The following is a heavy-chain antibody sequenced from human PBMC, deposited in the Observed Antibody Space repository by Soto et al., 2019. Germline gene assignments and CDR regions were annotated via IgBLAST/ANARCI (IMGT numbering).Heavy chain of an antibody. CDR3: ARDHKWDGMDV. J-gene: IGHJ6*02. V-gene: IGHV4-31*03. Sequence: SETLSLTCSVSGGSFSSDSFIWSWVRQFPGKGLEWIGYIYYSGTTYYNPSLRSRVFMSVDTSKNQFSLKLSSVTAADTAVYYCARDHKWDGMDVWGQGTTVTVSS. D-gene: IGHD1-26*01. CDR1: GGSFSSDSFI. CDR2: IYYSGTT.